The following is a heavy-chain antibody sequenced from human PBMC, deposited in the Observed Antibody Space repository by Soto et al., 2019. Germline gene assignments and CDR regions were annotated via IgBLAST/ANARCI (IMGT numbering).Heavy chain of an antibody. CDR3: VKGGWLDF. D-gene: IGHD3-16*01. Sequence: EVQLLESGGGLVQPGGSLRLSCAASGFSFSTFEMSWVRQAPGRGLEWVSFISDDSSRTYYADAVKGRFTISRDNSKYTLYLQMNGVPAEDPAGYACVKGGWLDFWGQGTLVTVSS. J-gene: IGHJ5*01. CDR2: ISDDSSRT. V-gene: IGHV3-23*01. CDR1: GFSFSTFE.